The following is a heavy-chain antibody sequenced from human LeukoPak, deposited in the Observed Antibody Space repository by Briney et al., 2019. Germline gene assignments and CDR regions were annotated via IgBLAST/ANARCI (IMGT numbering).Heavy chain of an antibody. Sequence: PGESLKISCKGSGYSFTSYWIGWVRQMPGKGLEWMGIIYPGDSDTRYSPSFQGQVTISADKSISTAYLQWSSLKASDTAMYYCASLESRGDSENAFDIWGQGTMVTVSS. CDR1: GYSFTSYW. J-gene: IGHJ3*02. CDR3: ASLESRGDSENAFDI. V-gene: IGHV5-51*01. D-gene: IGHD3-10*01. CDR2: IYPGDSDT.